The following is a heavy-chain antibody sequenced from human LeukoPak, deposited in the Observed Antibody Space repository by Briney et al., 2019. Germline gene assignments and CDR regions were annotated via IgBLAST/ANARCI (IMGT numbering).Heavy chain of an antibody. J-gene: IGHJ3*02. Sequence: GGSLRLSCAASGFTFNNYAMSWVRQAPGKGLEWVSSISDSGVNTYYADPVKGRFTISRDNSKNTLYLQMNSLRAEDTAVYYCAKGHSGSSLGVTFDIWGQGTMVTVSS. D-gene: IGHD1-26*01. CDR1: GFTFNNYA. CDR2: ISDSGVNT. V-gene: IGHV3-23*01. CDR3: AKGHSGSSLGVTFDI.